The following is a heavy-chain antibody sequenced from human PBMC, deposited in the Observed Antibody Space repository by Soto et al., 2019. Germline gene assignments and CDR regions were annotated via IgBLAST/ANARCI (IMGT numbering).Heavy chain of an antibody. V-gene: IGHV4-34*01. CDR3: ARGVRSGGIIRWFDP. D-gene: IGHD2-15*01. J-gene: IGHJ5*02. CDR1: GGSFSGYY. Sequence: SETLSLTCAVYGGSFSGYYWSWIRQPPGKGLEWIGEINHSGSTNYNPSLKSRVTISVDTSKNQFSLKLSSVTAADTAVYYCARGVRSGGIIRWFDPWGQGTLVPVSS. CDR2: INHSGST.